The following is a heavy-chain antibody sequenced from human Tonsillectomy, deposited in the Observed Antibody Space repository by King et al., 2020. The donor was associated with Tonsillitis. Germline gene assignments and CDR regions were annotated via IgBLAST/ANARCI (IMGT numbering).Heavy chain of an antibody. D-gene: IGHD3-22*01. CDR1: GGTFNTFA. V-gene: IGHV1-69*04. J-gene: IGHJ1*01. CDR2: SIPILDIT. CDR3: ARGFSESCYYSEAFQH. Sequence: VQLVQSGAEVKKPGSSVKVSCKASGGTFNTFAISWVRQAPGQGLEWMGRSIPILDITDYAQTFQGRVTITADTSTSTAYMELASLRSEDTAVYYCARGFSESCYYSEAFQHWGRGTLLTVSS.